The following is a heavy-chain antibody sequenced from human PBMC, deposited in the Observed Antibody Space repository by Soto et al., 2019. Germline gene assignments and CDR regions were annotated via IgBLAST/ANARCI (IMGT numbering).Heavy chain of an antibody. Sequence: PGGSLRLSCAASGFTFSSYGVHWVRQAPGKGLEWVAVISYDGSNKYYADSVKGRFTISRDNSKNTLYLQMNSLRAEDTAVYYCAKTHDYDFWSGSLDYWGQGTLVTVSS. CDR1: GFTFSSYG. D-gene: IGHD3-3*01. CDR3: AKTHDYDFWSGSLDY. V-gene: IGHV3-30*18. J-gene: IGHJ4*02. CDR2: ISYDGSNK.